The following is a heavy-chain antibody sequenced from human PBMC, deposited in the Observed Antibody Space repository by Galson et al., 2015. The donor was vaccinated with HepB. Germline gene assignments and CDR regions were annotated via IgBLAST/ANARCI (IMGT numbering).Heavy chain of an antibody. D-gene: IGHD4-23*01. CDR3: TTVTRSYYGGKSYYMDV. CDR1: GFTFSNAW. Sequence: SLRLSCAASGFTFSNAWMSWVRQAPGEELEWVGRIKSKTDGGTTDYAAPVKGRFTISRDDSKNTLYLQMNSLKTEDTAVYYCTTVTRSYYGGKSYYMDVWGKGTTVTVSS. CDR2: IKSKTDGGTT. J-gene: IGHJ6*03. V-gene: IGHV3-15*01.